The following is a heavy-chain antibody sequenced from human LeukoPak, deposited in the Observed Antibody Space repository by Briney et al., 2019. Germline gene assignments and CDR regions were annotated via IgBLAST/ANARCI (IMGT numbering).Heavy chain of an antibody. Sequence: GGSLRLPCAASGFTFSSYGMHWVRQAPGKGLEWVAAISYHASNKYYADSVKGRFTISRDNSKNTLYLQMNSLRAEDTAVYYCAKDYAAAANFFDYWGQGTLVTVSS. J-gene: IGHJ4*02. V-gene: IGHV3-30*18. CDR2: ISYHASNK. CDR1: GFTFSSYG. CDR3: AKDYAAAANFFDY. D-gene: IGHD6-13*01.